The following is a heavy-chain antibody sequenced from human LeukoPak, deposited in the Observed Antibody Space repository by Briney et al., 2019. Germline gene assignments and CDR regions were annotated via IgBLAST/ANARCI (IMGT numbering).Heavy chain of an antibody. V-gene: IGHV1-46*01. J-gene: IGHJ6*02. CDR2: INPSGGST. CDR3: ARATGVGDSGYGVVYYGMDV. Sequence: ASVKVSCKASGYTFTSYYMHWVRQAPGQGLEWMGIINPSGGSTSYAQKFQGRVTMTRDTSTSTVYMELSSLRSEDTAVYYCARATGVGDSGYGVVYYGMDVWGQGTTVTVSS. CDR1: GYTFTSYY. D-gene: IGHD5-12*01.